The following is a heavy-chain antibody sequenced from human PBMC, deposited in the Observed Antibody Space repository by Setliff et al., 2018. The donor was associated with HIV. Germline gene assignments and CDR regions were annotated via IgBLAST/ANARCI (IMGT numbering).Heavy chain of an antibody. CDR3: AREIQFSATTYYYYMDD. J-gene: IGHJ6*03. Sequence: SETLSLTCTVSGGSISSHYWSWIRQPPGKGLEWIGYIYASGRTNYNPSLKSRVTLSVDTSKNQFSLKVTSVTAADTAVYYCAREIQFSATTYYYYMDDWGRGTTVTVSS. CDR2: IYASGRT. V-gene: IGHV4-4*08. CDR1: GGSISSHY. D-gene: IGHD5-18*01.